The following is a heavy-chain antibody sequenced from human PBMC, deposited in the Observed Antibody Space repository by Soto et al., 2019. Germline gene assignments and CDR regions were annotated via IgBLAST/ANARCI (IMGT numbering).Heavy chain of an antibody. V-gene: IGHV4-61*08. D-gene: IGHD5-12*01. CDR3: ARIPVDKSVIYWLDP. Sequence: SETLSLTCTVSGGSVSSGDYYWSWIRQPPGKGLEWIGYIYYSGNTNYNPSLKSRVIISVDTSKNLFSLKLTSVTAADTAVYYCARIPVDKSVIYWLDPWGKGTLVTV. CDR1: GGSVSSGDYY. J-gene: IGHJ5*02. CDR2: IYYSGNT.